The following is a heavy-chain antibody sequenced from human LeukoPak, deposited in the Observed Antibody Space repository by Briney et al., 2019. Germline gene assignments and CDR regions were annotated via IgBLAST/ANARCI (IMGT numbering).Heavy chain of an antibody. CDR1: GFTFSTFW. D-gene: IGHD6-13*01. Sequence: PGGSLRLSCAASGFTFSTFWMTWVRQAPGKGLEWVANIKPDGSEKSYVDSVKGRFTISRDNAENSLYLEMNSLRAEDTALYYCTRNTVAAAGDDWGQGTLVTVSS. CDR3: TRNTVAAAGDD. J-gene: IGHJ4*02. CDR2: IKPDGSEK. V-gene: IGHV3-7*01.